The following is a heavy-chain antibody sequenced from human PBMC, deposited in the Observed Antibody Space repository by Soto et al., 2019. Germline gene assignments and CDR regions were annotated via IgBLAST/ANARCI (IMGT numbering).Heavy chain of an antibody. CDR2: IYYSGST. Sequence: PSETLSLTSTVYGDSISSYYWSWVRQPPGKGLEWIGYIYYSGSTNYNPSLKSRVTLSVDTSKNQFSPKLSSVTAAATAVYYCARVREVSSSWVRYHYYGMAVWAQGTTVPV. V-gene: IGHV4-59*01. CDR3: ARVREVSSSWVRYHYYGMAV. CDR1: GDSISSYY. J-gene: IGHJ6*02. D-gene: IGHD6-13*01.